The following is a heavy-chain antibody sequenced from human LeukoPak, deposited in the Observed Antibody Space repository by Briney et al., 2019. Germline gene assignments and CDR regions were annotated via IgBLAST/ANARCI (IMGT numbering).Heavy chain of an antibody. J-gene: IGHJ4*02. D-gene: IGHD6-13*01. Sequence: GGSLRLSCAASGFTFSSYSMNWVRQAPGKGLEWVSYISSSSSTIYYADSVKGRFTISRDNAKNSLYLQMNSLRAEDTAVYYCAKALFGYSSSWYVLDYWGQGTLVTVSS. CDR3: AKALFGYSSSWYVLDY. V-gene: IGHV3-48*01. CDR1: GFTFSSYS. CDR2: ISSSSSTI.